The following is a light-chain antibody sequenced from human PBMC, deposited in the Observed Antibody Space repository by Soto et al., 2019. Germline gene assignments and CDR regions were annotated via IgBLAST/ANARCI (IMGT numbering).Light chain of an antibody. CDR3: LQHTSSRFN. CDR2: TAS. J-gene: IGKJ3*01. Sequence: DIQMTQSPSSLAASVGDRVTITCRASQDIRNDLGWFQQKPGKAPNRLIYTASSLQSGVPSRFSGSGSGTEFTLTQSRLQPEDFATYYCLQHTSSRFNFGPGHKVDI. CDR1: QDIRND. V-gene: IGKV1-17*01.